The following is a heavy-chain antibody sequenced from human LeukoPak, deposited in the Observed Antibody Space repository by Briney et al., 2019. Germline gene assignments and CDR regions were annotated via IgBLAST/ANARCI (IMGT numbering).Heavy chain of an antibody. CDR2: ISYDGSNK. D-gene: IGHD3-22*01. V-gene: IGHV3-30*18. CDR3: AKDQGYYDSSGYSN. J-gene: IGHJ4*02. Sequence: QPGGSLRLSCAASGFTFSSYGMHWVRQAPGKGLEWVAVISYDGSNKYYADSVKGRFTISRDNSKNTLYLQMNSLRAEDTAVYYWAKDQGYYDSSGYSNWGQGTLVTVSS. CDR1: GFTFSSYG.